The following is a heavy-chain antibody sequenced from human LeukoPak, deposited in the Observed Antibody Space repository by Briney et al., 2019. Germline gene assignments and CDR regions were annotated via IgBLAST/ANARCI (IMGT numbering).Heavy chain of an antibody. CDR2: LSGSGRIT. V-gene: IGHV3-23*01. Sequence: GSLRLSCAASGFTFSSYAMSWVRQAPGKGLQWVSTLSGSGRITYYAASVKGRFTISRDNSKNTLYLQMNSLRADDTAVYYCAKGPTVYSYGMDVWGQGTTVTVSS. CDR3: AKGPTVYSYGMDV. CDR1: GFTFSSYA. J-gene: IGHJ6*02.